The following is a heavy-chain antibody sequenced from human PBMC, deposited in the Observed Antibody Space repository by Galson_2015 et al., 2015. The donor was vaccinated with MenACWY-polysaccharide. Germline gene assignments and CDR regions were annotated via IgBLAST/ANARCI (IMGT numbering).Heavy chain of an antibody. J-gene: IGHJ4*02. CDR2: IVVGSGNT. Sequence: SVKVSCKASGFTFTSSAVQWVRQARGQRLERIGWIVVGSGNTNYAQKFQERVTITRDMSTSTAYMELSSLRSEDTAVYYCAAVGGRNSSSWYLDYWGQGTLVTVSS. D-gene: IGHD6-13*01. CDR3: AAVGGRNSSSWYLDY. CDR1: GFTFTSSA. V-gene: IGHV1-58*01.